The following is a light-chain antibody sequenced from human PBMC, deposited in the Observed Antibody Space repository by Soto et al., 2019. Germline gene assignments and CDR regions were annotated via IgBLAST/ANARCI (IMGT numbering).Light chain of an antibody. CDR1: QNIDSY. Sequence: DIQMTQSPSSLSSSVLYIFTITCLASQNIDSYLNWYQQRPGKAPKLMIHDASSLQSGVPSRFSGSGSGTDFALTINSLQPEDFATIYCQQTYSTPWTFGQGTKVHIK. J-gene: IGKJ1*01. CDR3: QQTYSTPWT. CDR2: DAS. V-gene: IGKV1-39*01.